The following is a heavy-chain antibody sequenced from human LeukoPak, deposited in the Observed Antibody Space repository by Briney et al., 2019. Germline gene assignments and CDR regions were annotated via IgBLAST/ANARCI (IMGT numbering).Heavy chain of an antibody. CDR1: GGTFSSYA. CDR3: ASRGTVTSSFDY. CDR2: IIPILGIA. Sequence: SVKVSCKASGGTFSSYAISWVRQAPGQGLEWMGRIIPILGIANYAQKFQGRVTITADKSTCTAYMELSSLRSEDTAVYYCASRGTVTSSFDYWGQGTLVTVSS. D-gene: IGHD4-17*01. J-gene: IGHJ4*02. V-gene: IGHV1-69*04.